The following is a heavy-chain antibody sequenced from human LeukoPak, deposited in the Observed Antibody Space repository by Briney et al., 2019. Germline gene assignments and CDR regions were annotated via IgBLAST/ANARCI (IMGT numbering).Heavy chain of an antibody. Sequence: SGGSLRLSCAASGFTFSSYAMSWVRQAPGKGLEWVSAISGSGGSTYYADSVKGRFTISRDNSKNTLYLQMNSLRAEDTAVYYCAKDPRRIAVAGNYFDYSGQGTLVTVSS. CDR3: AKDPRRIAVAGNYFDY. J-gene: IGHJ4*02. D-gene: IGHD6-19*01. V-gene: IGHV3-23*01. CDR2: ISGSGGST. CDR1: GFTFSSYA.